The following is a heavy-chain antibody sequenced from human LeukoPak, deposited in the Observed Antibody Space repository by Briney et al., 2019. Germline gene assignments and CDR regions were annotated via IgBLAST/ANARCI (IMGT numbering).Heavy chain of an antibody. V-gene: IGHV5-51*01. CDR3: ARGGSSSGDYFDS. J-gene: IGHJ4*02. D-gene: IGHD6-6*01. CDR2: IYPGDSDT. CDR1: GYSFTNYW. Sequence: GESLKISCQGSGYSFTNYWIGWVRQMPGKGLEWMGIIYPGDSDTRYSPSFQGQVTISADKSISTAYLQWSSLKASDTAMFYCARGGSSSGDYFDSWGQGTLVTVSS.